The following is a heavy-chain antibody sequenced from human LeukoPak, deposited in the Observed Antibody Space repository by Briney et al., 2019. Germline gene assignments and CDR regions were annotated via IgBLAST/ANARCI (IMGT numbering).Heavy chain of an antibody. CDR2: IYSGGST. V-gene: IGHV3-66*04. CDR1: GYTVSSNY. Sequence: GGSLRLSCEASGYTVSSNYMSWVRQAPGKGLEWVSVIYSGGSTYYADSVKGRFTISRDNSKNTLYLQMNSLRAEDTAVYYCARQWDYYFDYWGQGALVTVSS. CDR3: ARQWDYYFDY. J-gene: IGHJ4*02. D-gene: IGHD1-26*01.